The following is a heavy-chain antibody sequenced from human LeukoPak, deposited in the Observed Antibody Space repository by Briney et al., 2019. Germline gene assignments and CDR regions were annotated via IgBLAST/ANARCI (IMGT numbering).Heavy chain of an antibody. CDR3: ATLASGYSSPFDY. Sequence: GGSLRLSCVASGFTFRDYYMSWIRRAPGKGLEWVSFIRSDGGSTLYADSVKGRFTISRDNSKNTLYAEMTSLRAEDTAVYYCATLASGYSSPFDYWGQGTLVTVSS. CDR1: GFTFRDYY. CDR2: IRSDGGST. D-gene: IGHD6-13*01. V-gene: IGHV3-23*01. J-gene: IGHJ4*02.